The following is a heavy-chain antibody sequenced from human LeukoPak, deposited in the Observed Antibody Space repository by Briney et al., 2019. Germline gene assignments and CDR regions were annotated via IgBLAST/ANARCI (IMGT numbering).Heavy chain of an antibody. CDR1: GGSISSYY. CDR3: ARDKSVAGTGYFDY. V-gene: IGHV4-59*01. Sequence: SETLSLTCTVSGGSISSYYWSWIRQPPGKGLEWIGYIYYSGSTNYNPSLKSRVTISVDTSKNQFSLKLSSVTAADTAVYYCARDKSVAGTGYFDYWGQGTLVTVSS. CDR2: IYYSGST. J-gene: IGHJ4*02. D-gene: IGHD6-19*01.